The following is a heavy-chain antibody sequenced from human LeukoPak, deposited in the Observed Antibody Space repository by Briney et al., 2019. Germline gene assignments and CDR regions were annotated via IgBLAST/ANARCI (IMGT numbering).Heavy chain of an antibody. Sequence: GGSLRLSCAASGFTFSSYWMHWVRQAPGKGLVWVSRINSDGSSTSYADSVKGRFTISRDNATNTLYLQMNSLRDEDTAVYYCARGVGYCSSTSCYWWFDPWGQGTLVTVSS. D-gene: IGHD2-2*01. CDR1: GFTFSSYW. CDR3: ARGVGYCSSTSCYWWFDP. V-gene: IGHV3-74*01. J-gene: IGHJ5*02. CDR2: INSDGSST.